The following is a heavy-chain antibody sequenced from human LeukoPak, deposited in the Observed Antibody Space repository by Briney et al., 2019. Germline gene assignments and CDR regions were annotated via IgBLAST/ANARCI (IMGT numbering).Heavy chain of an antibody. V-gene: IGHV3-23*01. J-gene: IGHJ1*01. D-gene: IGHD2-21*02. CDR1: GFTFSSYG. CDR2: ISGSGGST. Sequence: GRSLRLSCAAPGFTFSSYGMHWVRQAPGKGLEWVSAISGSGGSTYYADSVKGRFTISRDNSKNTLYLQMNSLRAEDTAVYYCAKPKVTAIRAEHFQHWGQGTLVTVSS. CDR3: AKPKVTAIRAEHFQH.